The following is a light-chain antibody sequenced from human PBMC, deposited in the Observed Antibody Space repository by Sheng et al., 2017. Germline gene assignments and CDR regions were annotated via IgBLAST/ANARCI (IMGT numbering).Light chain of an antibody. J-gene: IGKJ4*01. CDR3: QQYDDLPLT. CDR2: ASS. CDR1: QDIGDF. Sequence: DIQLTQSPSSQSASEGDRVTITCQASQDIGDFLNWYQQKSGKTPKLLIYASSNLDTGVPSRFSGRRSGTDYSLTIDSLQPEDVATYFCQQYDDLPLTFGGGTRLEIK. V-gene: IGKV1-33*01.